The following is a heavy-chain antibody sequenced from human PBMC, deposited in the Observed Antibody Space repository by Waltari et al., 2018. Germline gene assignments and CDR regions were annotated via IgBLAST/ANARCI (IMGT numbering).Heavy chain of an antibody. CDR3: ARDIARGGRYYYYYYGMDV. Sequence: QVQLVQSGAEVKKPGSSVKVSCKASGGTFSSYAISWVRQAPGQGLEWMGRIIPILGIANYAQKFQGRVTITADKSTSTAYMELSSLRSEDTAVYYCARDIARGGRYYYYYYGMDVWGQGTTVTVSS. J-gene: IGHJ6*02. D-gene: IGHD1-26*01. CDR1: GGTFSSYA. V-gene: IGHV1-69*09. CDR2: IIPILGIA.